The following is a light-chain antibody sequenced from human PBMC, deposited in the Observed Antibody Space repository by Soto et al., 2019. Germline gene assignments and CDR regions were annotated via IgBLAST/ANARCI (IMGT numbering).Light chain of an antibody. CDR3: SSYTSSSDVV. CDR1: SSDVGGYNY. V-gene: IGLV2-14*01. J-gene: IGLJ2*01. Sequence: QSVLTQPASESGSPGQSITISCTGTSSDVGGYNYVSWYQQHPGKAPKLMIYDVSNRPSGVSNRFSGSKSGNTASLTISGLQAEDGADYYCSSYTSSSDVVFGGGTKLTVL. CDR2: DVS.